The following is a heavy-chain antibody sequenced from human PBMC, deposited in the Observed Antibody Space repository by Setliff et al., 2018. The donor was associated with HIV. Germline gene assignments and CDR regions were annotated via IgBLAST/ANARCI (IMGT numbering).Heavy chain of an antibody. Sequence: GASVKVSCKGLGGTFSTYSLSWVRQAPGQGLEWMGGIIPIFGKTNYAQKFQGRVTITADKSTTTAFMDLSGLRFDDTAMYYCVRGVQSPPHYSYYYMDVWGEGTMVTVSS. CDR1: GGTFSTYS. J-gene: IGHJ6*03. CDR2: IIPIFGKT. V-gene: IGHV1-69*06. D-gene: IGHD3-3*01. CDR3: VRGVQSPPHYSYYYMDV.